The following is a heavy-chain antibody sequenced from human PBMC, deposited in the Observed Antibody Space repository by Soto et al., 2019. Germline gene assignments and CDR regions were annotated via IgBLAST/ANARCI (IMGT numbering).Heavy chain of an antibody. Sequence: ASVKVSCKASGYTFTSYYMHWVRQAPGQGLEWMGIINPSGGCTSYAQKFQGRVTMTRDTSTSTVYMELSSLRSEDTAVYYCARDKMATINDRSFDYWGQGTMVTVYS. V-gene: IGHV1-46*01. CDR1: GYTFTSYY. J-gene: IGHJ4*02. CDR3: ARDKMATINDRSFDY. D-gene: IGHD5-12*01. CDR2: INPSGGCT.